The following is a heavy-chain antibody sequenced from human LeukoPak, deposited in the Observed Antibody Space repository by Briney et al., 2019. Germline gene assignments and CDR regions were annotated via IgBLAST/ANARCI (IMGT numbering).Heavy chain of an antibody. CDR3: AVGVVAAPVIDY. V-gene: IGHV4-59*12. CDR1: GGSISSYY. Sequence: PSETLSLTFTVSGGSISSYYWSWIRQPPGKGLEWIGYIYYSGSTNYNPSLKSRVTISVDTSKNQFSLKLSSVTAADTAVYYCAVGVVAAPVIDYWGQGTLVTVSS. D-gene: IGHD2-15*01. CDR2: IYYSGST. J-gene: IGHJ4*02.